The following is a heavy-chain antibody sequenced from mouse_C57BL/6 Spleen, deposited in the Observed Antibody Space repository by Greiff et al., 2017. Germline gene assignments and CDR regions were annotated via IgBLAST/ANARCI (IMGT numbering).Heavy chain of an antibody. D-gene: IGHD2-4*01. CDR1: GYAFSSSW. CDR3: ARMAYDYDDYFDY. J-gene: IGHJ2*01. V-gene: IGHV1-82*01. CDR2: IYPGDGDT. Sequence: QVQLKESGPELVKPGASVKISCKASGYAFSSSWMNWVKQRPGKGLEWIGRIYPGDGDTNYNGKFKGKATLTADKSSSTAYMQLSSLTSEDSAVYFCARMAYDYDDYFDYWGQGTTLTVSS.